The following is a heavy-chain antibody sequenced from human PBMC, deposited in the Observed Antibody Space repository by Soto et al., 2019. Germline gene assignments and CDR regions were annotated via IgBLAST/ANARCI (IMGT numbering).Heavy chain of an antibody. Sequence: VQLVESGGGLVQPGGSLRLSCAASGFTFSSYDMHWVRQATGKGLEWVSAIGTAGDTYYPGSVKGRFTISRENAKNSLYLQMNSLRAGDTAVYYCARGALQYFYWHLNGNYYFDYWGQGTLVTVSS. CDR2: IGTAGDT. V-gene: IGHV3-13*01. J-gene: IGHJ4*02. CDR3: ARGALQYFYWHLNGNYYFDY. CDR1: GFTFSSYD. D-gene: IGHD3-9*01.